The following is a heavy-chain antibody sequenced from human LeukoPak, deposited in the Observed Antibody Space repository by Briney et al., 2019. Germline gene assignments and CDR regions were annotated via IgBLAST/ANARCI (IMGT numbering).Heavy chain of an antibody. CDR2: ISAYNGNT. J-gene: IGHJ5*02. CDR1: GYTFTSYG. V-gene: IGHV1-18*01. CDR3: ARDLGYCSGGSCSRNWFDP. D-gene: IGHD2-15*01. Sequence: ASVKVSCKASGYTFTSYGIHGISWVRQAPGQGLEWMGWISAYNGNTNYAQKFQGRVTMTTDTSTSTAYMELRSLRSDDTAVYYCARDLGYCSGGSCSRNWFDPWGQGTLVTVSS.